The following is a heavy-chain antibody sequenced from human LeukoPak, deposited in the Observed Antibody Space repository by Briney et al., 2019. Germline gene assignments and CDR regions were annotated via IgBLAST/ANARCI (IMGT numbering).Heavy chain of an antibody. CDR3: ARGTERWLQARFDY. CDR1: GGTFSSYA. D-gene: IGHD5-12*01. V-gene: IGHV1-69*04. J-gene: IGHJ4*02. CDR2: IIPILGIA. Sequence: SLKVSCKASGGTFSSYAISWVRQAPGQGLEWMGRIIPILGIANYAQKFQGRVTITADKSTSTAYMELSSLRSEDTAVYYCARGTERWLQARFDYWGQGTLVTVSS.